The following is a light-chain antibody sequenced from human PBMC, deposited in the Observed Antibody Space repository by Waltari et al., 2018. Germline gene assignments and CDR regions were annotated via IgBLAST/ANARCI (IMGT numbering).Light chain of an antibody. J-gene: IGKJ1*01. V-gene: IGKV3-15*01. CDR1: QTVSSN. Sequence: EIVMTQSPGTLSVSPGKRVTLSCRASQTVSSNLAWYQQKPGQAPRLLISGASTRATGIPARFSGSGSGTEFTLTISSLQSEDSAIFYCQQYNDWPPTFGQGTKVEIK. CDR2: GAS. CDR3: QQYNDWPPT.